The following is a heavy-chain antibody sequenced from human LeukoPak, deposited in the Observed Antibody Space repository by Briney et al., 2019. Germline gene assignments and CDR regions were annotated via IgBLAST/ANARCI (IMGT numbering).Heavy chain of an antibody. J-gene: IGHJ5*02. Sequence: GESLKISCKGSGYTFTSYWIAWVRQMPRKGLEWMGIIYPGDSDTRYSPSFQGQVTISADKSITTAHLQWSSLRASDTAMYYCARLYYYDTSGYPHNWFDPWGQGTLVTVSS. CDR3: ARLYYYDTSGYPHNWFDP. CDR2: IYPGDSDT. D-gene: IGHD3-22*01. V-gene: IGHV5-51*01. CDR1: GYTFTSYW.